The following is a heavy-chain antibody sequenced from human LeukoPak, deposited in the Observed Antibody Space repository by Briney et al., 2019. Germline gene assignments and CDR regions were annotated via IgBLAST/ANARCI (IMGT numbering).Heavy chain of an antibody. D-gene: IGHD1-26*01. CDR1: GGSFSGYY. CDR2: IYYSGST. J-gene: IGHJ4*02. Sequence: PSETLSLTCAVYGGSFSGYYWSWIRQPPGKGLEWIGSIYYSGSTYYNPSLKSRVTISVDTSKNQFSLKLSSVTAADTAVYYCARYSGSYTFDYWGQGTLVTVSS. CDR3: ARYSGSYTFDY. V-gene: IGHV4-34*01.